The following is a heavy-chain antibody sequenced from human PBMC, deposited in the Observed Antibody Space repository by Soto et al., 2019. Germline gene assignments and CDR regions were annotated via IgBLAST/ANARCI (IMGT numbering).Heavy chain of an antibody. J-gene: IGHJ6*02. V-gene: IGHV3-11*01. CDR3: AREREQIGAYYYGSDV. D-gene: IGHD3-22*01. CDR2: ISSSGSTI. Sequence: GKGLEWVSYISSSGSTIYYADSVKGRFTISRDNAKNSLYLQMNSLRAEDTAVYFCAREREQIGAYYYGSDVWGQGTTVTVS.